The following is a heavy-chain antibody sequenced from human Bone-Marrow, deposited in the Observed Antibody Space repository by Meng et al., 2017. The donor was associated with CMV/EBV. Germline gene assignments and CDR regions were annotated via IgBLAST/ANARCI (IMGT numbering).Heavy chain of an antibody. CDR1: GFTFSSYG. CDR3: AKHQGFCSGASCYSMDY. D-gene: IGHD2-15*01. V-gene: IGHV3-30*02. Sequence: GGSLRLSCAASGFTFSSYGMHWVRQAPGKGLEWVAFIRYDGSNKYYADSVKGRFTISRDNSKNTLYLQMNNLSAEDTAVYYCAKHQGFCSGASCYSMDYWGQGPLVTIYS. CDR2: IRYDGSNK. J-gene: IGHJ4*02.